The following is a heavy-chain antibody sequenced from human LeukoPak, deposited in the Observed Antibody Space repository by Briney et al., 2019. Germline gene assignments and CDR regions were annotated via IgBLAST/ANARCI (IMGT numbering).Heavy chain of an antibody. CDR2: INHSGST. CDR1: GGSFSGYY. Sequence: PLETLSLTCAVYGGSFSGYYWSWIRQPPGKGLEWIGEINHSGSTNYNPSLKSRVTISVDTSKNQFSLKLSSVTAADTAVYYCASGRRDYWGQGTLVTVSS. J-gene: IGHJ4*02. CDR3: ASGRRDY. V-gene: IGHV4-34*01.